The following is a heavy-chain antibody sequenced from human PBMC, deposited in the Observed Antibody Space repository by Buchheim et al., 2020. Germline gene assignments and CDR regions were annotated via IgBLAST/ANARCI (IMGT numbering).Heavy chain of an antibody. CDR1: GGSFSGYY. V-gene: IGHV4-34*01. Sequence: QVQLQQWGAGLLKPSETLSLTCAVYGGSFSGYYWSWIRQPPGKGLEWIGEINHSGSTNYNPSLKSRVTLSVDTSKNQFSLKLSSVTAADTAVYYCARVPEYDSTSRVLDYWGQGTL. CDR3: ARVPEYDSTSRVLDY. D-gene: IGHD2-2*01. CDR2: INHSGST. J-gene: IGHJ4*02.